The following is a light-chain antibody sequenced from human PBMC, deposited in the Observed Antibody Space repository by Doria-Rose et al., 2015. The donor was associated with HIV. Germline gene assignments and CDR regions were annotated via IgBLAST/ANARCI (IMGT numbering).Light chain of an antibody. CDR3: QQYYDTPS. J-gene: IGKJ3*01. CDR2: WAS. CDR1: QSLLYTSKNY. Sequence: DIQVTQSPESLGMSLGERATLNCKSNQSLLYTSKNYLAWYQQKPGQPPKLLIYWASTRQSVVPDRFSGSGSGTDLTLTISSLEAEDVAVYYCQQYYDTPSFGPGTTVDIK. V-gene: IGKV4-1*01.